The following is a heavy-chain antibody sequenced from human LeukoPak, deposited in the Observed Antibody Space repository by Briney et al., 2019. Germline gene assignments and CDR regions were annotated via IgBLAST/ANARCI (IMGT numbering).Heavy chain of an antibody. J-gene: IGHJ4*02. D-gene: IGHD3-10*01. CDR3: ARDRELGY. Sequence: SETLSLTCTVSGGSISVYYWSWIRQPPGKGLEWIGYIYNSGSTNYNPSLKSRLTISVDTSKNQFSLKLSSVTAADTAVYYCARDRELGYWGQGTLSPSPQ. CDR1: GGSISVYY. V-gene: IGHV4-59*01. CDR2: IYNSGST.